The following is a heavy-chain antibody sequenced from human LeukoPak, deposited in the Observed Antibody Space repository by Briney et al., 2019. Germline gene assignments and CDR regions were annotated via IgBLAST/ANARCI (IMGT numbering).Heavy chain of an antibody. Sequence: PGGSLRLSCAASGFTLNRYWMSWDRQAPGKGLEWVANINEDGGERHYVDSVKGRFTISRDNAKNSLYLQMNSLRAEDTAVYYCARGGNLENWGGGTLVTVSS. CDR3: ARGGNLEN. CDR1: GFTLNRYW. J-gene: IGHJ4*02. CDR2: INEDGGER. D-gene: IGHD1-14*01. V-gene: IGHV3-7*01.